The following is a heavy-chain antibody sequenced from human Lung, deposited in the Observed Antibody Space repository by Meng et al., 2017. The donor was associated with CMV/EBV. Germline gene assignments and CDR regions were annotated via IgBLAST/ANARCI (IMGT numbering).Heavy chain of an antibody. CDR3: ARVEVGITSGDY. CDR1: SYTFTNYG. D-gene: IGHD1-26*01. CDR2: INAYNGDT. V-gene: IGHV1-18*01. Sequence: QAELVQSGGEVKKPGASVKVSCKASSYTFTNYGITWVRQAPGQGLEWMGWINAYNGDTNCAQTLQGRVTMTTDTSTSTAYMELRSLRSDDTAVYYCARVEVGITSGDYWGQGTLVTVSS. J-gene: IGHJ4*02.